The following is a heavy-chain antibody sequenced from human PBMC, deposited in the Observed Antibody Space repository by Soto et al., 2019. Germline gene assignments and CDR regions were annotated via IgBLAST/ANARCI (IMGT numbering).Heavy chain of an antibody. CDR3: ARKHFPFDF. Sequence: SETLSLTCTVSGGSISSYYWSWIRQPPGKGLEWIGYIYYSGSTNYNSSLKSRVTISVDTSKNQFSLKLSSVIAADTAVYYCARKHFPFDFWGQGTLVTVSS. J-gene: IGHJ4*02. V-gene: IGHV4-59*01. CDR1: GGSISSYY. CDR2: IYYSGST.